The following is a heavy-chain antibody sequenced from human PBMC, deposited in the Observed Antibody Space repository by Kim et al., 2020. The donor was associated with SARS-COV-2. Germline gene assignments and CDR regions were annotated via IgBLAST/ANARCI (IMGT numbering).Heavy chain of an antibody. J-gene: IGHJ1*01. Sequence: SVKVSCKASGGTFSSYAISWVRQAPGQGLEWMGGIIPIFGTANYAQKFQGRVTITADESTSTAYMELSSLRSEDTAVYYCARVSTNSERYYYDSSGIEYFQHWGQGTLVTVSS. CDR3: ARVSTNSERYYYDSSGIEYFQH. CDR2: IIPIFGTA. CDR1: GGTFSSYA. V-gene: IGHV1-69*13. D-gene: IGHD3-22*01.